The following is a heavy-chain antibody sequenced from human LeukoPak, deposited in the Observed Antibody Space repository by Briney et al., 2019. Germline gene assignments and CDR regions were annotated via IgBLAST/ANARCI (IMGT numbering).Heavy chain of an antibody. V-gene: IGHV3-23*01. CDR2: ISGSGGAT. J-gene: IGHJ4*02. Sequence: GGSLRLSCAASGFTFSSYAMSWVRQAPGKGLEWVSAISGSGGATYYADSVKGRFTISRDNSKDTLYLQMNSLRAGDTAVYYCAKNYDSSGYSLMDYWGQGTLVTVSS. CDR1: GFTFSSYA. CDR3: AKNYDSSGYSLMDY. D-gene: IGHD3-22*01.